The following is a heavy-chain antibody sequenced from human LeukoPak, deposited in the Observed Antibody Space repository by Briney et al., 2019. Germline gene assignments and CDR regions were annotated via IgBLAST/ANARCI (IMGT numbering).Heavy chain of an antibody. CDR1: GYTFTSYY. V-gene: IGHV1-46*01. CDR2: INPSGGST. D-gene: IGHD2-15*01. CDR3: ASSHCSGGSCYSSEGDSHDY. J-gene: IGHJ4*02. Sequence: ASVKVSCKASGYTFTSYYMHWVRQAPGQGLEWMGIINPSGGSTSYAQKFQGRVTMTRDTSTSTVYKELSSLRSEDTAVYYCASSHCSGGSCYSSEGDSHDYWGQGTLVTVSS.